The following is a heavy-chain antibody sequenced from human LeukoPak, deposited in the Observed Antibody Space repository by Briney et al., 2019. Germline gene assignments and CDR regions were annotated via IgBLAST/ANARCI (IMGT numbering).Heavy chain of an antibody. D-gene: IGHD1-26*01. Sequence: ASVKVSCKASGYTFTDSYMHWVQQAPGKGLEWMGHVDPENGEIVYAEKFQGRVTITADTSTDTAYMELGSLRSEDTAVYYCATSKYSGNHSLDYWGQGNLVTVSS. J-gene: IGHJ4*02. CDR3: ATSKYSGNHSLDY. V-gene: IGHV1-69-2*01. CDR1: GYTFTDSY. CDR2: VDPENGEI.